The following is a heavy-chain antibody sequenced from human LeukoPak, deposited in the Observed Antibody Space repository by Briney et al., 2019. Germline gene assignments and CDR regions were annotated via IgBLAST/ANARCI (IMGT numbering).Heavy chain of an antibody. CDR2: IYTSGST. Sequence: SQTLSLTCTVSGGSISSGSYYWSWIRQPAGKGLEWIGRIYTSGSTNYNPSLKSRVTISVDTPKNQFSLKLSSVIAADTAVYYCARGGRDGYSTNDYWGQGTLVTVSS. CDR3: ARGGRDGYSTNDY. V-gene: IGHV4-61*02. CDR1: GGSISSGSYY. J-gene: IGHJ4*02. D-gene: IGHD5-24*01.